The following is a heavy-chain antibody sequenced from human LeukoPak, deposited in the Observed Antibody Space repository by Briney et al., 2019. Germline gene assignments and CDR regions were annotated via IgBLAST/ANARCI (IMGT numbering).Heavy chain of an antibody. V-gene: IGHV3-53*01. D-gene: IGHD2-21*02. Sequence: GGSLRLSCAVSGFSVSTTYMSWVRQAPGKGLEWVAFIYGADRTNYADSVKGRFTISRDSSKNTLYLQMNSLRVEDTGVYYCATAPCGGDCYHNDNWGQGTLVSVSS. CDR3: ATAPCGGDCYHNDN. J-gene: IGHJ4*02. CDR2: IYGADRT. CDR1: GFSVSTTY.